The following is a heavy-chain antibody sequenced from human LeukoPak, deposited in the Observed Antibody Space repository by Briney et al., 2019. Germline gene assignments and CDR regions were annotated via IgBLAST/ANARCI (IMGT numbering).Heavy chain of an antibody. D-gene: IGHD2-15*01. Sequence: ASVKVSCKASGYTFTGYYIHWVRQAPGQGLEWMGWINPNTGGTNYAQKFQGRVTMTRDTSISTAYMELSRLRSDDTAVYYCASGRGYCNGGSCYSPFDYWGQGTLVTVSS. CDR2: INPNTGGT. V-gene: IGHV1-2*02. CDR1: GYTFTGYY. CDR3: ASGRGYCNGGSCYSPFDY. J-gene: IGHJ4*02.